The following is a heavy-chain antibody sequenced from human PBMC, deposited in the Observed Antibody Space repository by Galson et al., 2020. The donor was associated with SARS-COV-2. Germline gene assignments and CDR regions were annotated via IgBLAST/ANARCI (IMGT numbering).Heavy chain of an antibody. Sequence: SETLSLTCTVSGGPISSHNFCGDWIRQPPGKGLEWIGSLCYTGNTYYNTSLKSRVTISGDTSKNQFSLRLSSVTATDAAIYYCARRRGFKDDFDFWGQGTLVTVSS. D-gene: IGHD3-10*01. V-gene: IGHV4-39*01. CDR3: ARRRGFKDDFDF. CDR2: LCYTGNT. CDR1: GGPISSHNFC. J-gene: IGHJ4*02.